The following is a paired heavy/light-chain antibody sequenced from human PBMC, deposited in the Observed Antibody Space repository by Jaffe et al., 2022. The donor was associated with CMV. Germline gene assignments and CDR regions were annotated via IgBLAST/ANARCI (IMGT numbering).Heavy chain of an antibody. J-gene: IGHJ4*02. D-gene: IGHD2-2*01. CDR3: AKAHCGSISCYPEVY. Sequence: EVQLVESGGGLVQPGGSLRLSCAASGITFSSYAVHWVRQAPGKGLEWVSVISSSGGRTYYADSVKGRFTISRDNSKNTLFLQMNSLRAEDTAIYYCAKAHCGSISCYPEVYGGQGTLVTVSS. CDR2: ISSSGGRT. V-gene: IGHV3-23*04. CDR1: GITFSSYA.
Light chain of an antibody. CDR1: QDISNN. Sequence: DIQMTQSPSSLSASVGDRVTITCQASQDISNNLNWYQQRPGKAPKLLIYDASNLETGVPSRFSGSGSGTDFSFTISSLQPEDIATYYCQQYVNLPFTFGPGTKVDFK. CDR2: DAS. V-gene: IGKV1-33*01. J-gene: IGKJ3*01. CDR3: QQYVNLPFT.